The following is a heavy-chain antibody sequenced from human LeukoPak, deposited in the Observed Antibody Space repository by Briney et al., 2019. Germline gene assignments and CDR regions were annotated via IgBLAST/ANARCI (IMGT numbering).Heavy chain of an antibody. CDR3: AKDLGGEGGSGFPGQ. CDR2: ISGSGADT. CDR1: GFAFSSYS. V-gene: IGHV3-23*01. Sequence: GGSLRLSCAACGFAFSSYSMSWVRQAPGKGLEWVSAISGSGADTYYTDSVKGRFNISRDNSKTTLFLQMNSLRAEDTAIYYCAKDLGGEGGSGFPGQWGQGTLVTVSS. J-gene: IGHJ4*02. D-gene: IGHD3-10*01.